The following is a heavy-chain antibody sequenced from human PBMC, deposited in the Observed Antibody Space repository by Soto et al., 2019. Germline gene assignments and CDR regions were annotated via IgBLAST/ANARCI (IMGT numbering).Heavy chain of an antibody. Sequence: GGSLGLSCAASGFTFSSYSMNWVRQAPGKGLEWVSSISSSSSYIYYADSVKGRFTISRDNAKNSLYLQMNSLRAEDTAVYYSTRAAGTATDAPLYYYYYYYMDVWGIGTTVTVSS. V-gene: IGHV3-21*01. CDR2: ISSSSSYI. CDR1: GFTFSSYS. D-gene: IGHD1-1*01. CDR3: TRAAGTATDAPLYYYYYYYMDV. J-gene: IGHJ6*03.